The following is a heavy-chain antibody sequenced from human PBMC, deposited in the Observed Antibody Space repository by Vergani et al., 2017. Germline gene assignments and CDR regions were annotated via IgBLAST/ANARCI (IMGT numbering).Heavy chain of an antibody. D-gene: IGHD2-21*01. V-gene: IGHV5-51*01. CDR2: IYPIDSKI. CDR1: GYSFTSYW. J-gene: IGHJ4*02. CDR3: TGHVPCGDGACLHFDH. Sequence: EVQLVQSGAEVKKPGESLKISCKGSGYSFTSYWIGWVRQMPGKGLEWMGIIYPIDSKIAYSPSFQGQAIMSLDKSITTAYLLWRSLKASDTAIYYCTGHVPCGDGACLHFDHWGQGTQVTVSS.